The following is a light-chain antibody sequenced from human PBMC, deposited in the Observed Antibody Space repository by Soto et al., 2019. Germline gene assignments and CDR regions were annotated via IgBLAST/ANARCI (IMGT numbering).Light chain of an antibody. V-gene: IGLV2-14*01. CDR2: EVS. Sequence: QSVLTQPASVSGSPGQSITISCTGTSSYVGGYNYVSWYQQHPGKAPKLMIYEVSNRPSGVSNRFSGSKSGNTASLTISGLQAEDEADYSCSSYTSSSTLVFGTGTKVTV. J-gene: IGLJ1*01. CDR3: SSYTSSSTLV. CDR1: SSYVGGYNY.